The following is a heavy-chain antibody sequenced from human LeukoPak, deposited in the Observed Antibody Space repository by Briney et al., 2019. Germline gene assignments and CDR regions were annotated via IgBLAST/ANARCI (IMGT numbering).Heavy chain of an antibody. CDR2: ISGSGGST. J-gene: IGHJ4*02. D-gene: IGHD2-21*01. Sequence: PGGSLRLSCAASGFTFSSYAMSWVRQAPGKGLEWVSAISGSGGSTYYADSVKGRFTISRDNAKNTLYLQMNSLRAEDTAVYYCAKTFIYVFYYFDYWGQGTLVTVSS. CDR3: AKTFIYVFYYFDY. CDR1: GFTFSSYA. V-gene: IGHV3-23*01.